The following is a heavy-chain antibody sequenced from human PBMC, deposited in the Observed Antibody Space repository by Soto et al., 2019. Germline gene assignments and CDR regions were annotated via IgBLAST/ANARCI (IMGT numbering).Heavy chain of an antibody. CDR3: AREPYPAYYDFWSGQGDI. D-gene: IGHD3-3*01. Sequence: QVQLVQSGSELKKPGASVKVSCKASGYTFTSYAMNWVRQAPGQGLEWMGWINTNTGNPTYAQGFTGRFVFSLDTSGRTAYLQICSLKAEDTAVYYCAREPYPAYYDFWSGQGDIWGQGTMVTVSS. CDR1: GYTFTSYA. J-gene: IGHJ3*02. V-gene: IGHV7-4-1*01. CDR2: INTNTGNP.